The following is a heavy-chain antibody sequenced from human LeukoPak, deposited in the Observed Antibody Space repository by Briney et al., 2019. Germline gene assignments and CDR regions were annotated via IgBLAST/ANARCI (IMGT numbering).Heavy chain of an antibody. V-gene: IGHV3-21*01. Sequence: PGGSLRLSCAASGFTFSSYSMNWVRQAPGKGLEWVSSISSSSSYIYYADSVKGRFTISRDNAKNSLYLQMNSLRAEDTAVYYCARAFGSGWYYFDYWGQRTLGSVSS. D-gene: IGHD6-19*01. CDR2: ISSSSSYI. CDR3: ARAFGSGWYYFDY. J-gene: IGHJ4*02. CDR1: GFTFSSYS.